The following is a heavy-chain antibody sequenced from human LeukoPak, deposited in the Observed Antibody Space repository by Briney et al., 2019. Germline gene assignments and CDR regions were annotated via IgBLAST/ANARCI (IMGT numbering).Heavy chain of an antibody. J-gene: IGHJ4*02. CDR3: AREMRDYYDSSGYQGSLDY. CDR2: IISIFGTA. CDR1: GGTFSSYA. V-gene: IGHV1-69*13. Sequence: SVKVSCKASGGTFSSYAISWVRQAPGQGLEWMGGIISIFGTANYAQKFQGRVTITADESTSTAYMELSSLRSEDTAVYYCAREMRDYYDSSGYQGSLDYWGQGTLVTVSS. D-gene: IGHD3-22*01.